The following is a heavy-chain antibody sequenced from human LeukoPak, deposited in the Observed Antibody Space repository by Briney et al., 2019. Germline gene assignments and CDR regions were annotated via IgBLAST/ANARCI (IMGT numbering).Heavy chain of an antibody. J-gene: IGHJ4*02. CDR2: IYYSGST. D-gene: IGHD1-26*01. Sequence: SETLSLTCTVSGGSISSYYWSWIRQPPGKGLEWIGYIYYSGSTNYNPSLKSRVTISVDTSKNQFSLKLSSVTAADTAVYYCARAPEWELREGYFDYWGQGTLVTVSS. V-gene: IGHV4-59*01. CDR3: ARAPEWELREGYFDY. CDR1: GGSISSYY.